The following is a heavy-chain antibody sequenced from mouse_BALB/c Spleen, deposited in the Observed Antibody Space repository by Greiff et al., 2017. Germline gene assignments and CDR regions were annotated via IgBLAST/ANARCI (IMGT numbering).Heavy chain of an antibody. V-gene: IGHV1S81*02. Sequence: VKLQQSGAELVKPGASVKLSCKASGYTFTSYYMYWVKQRPGQGLEWIGEINPSNGGTNFNEKFKSKATLTVDKSSSTAYMQLSSLTSEDSAVYYCTRIRALYAMDYWGQGTSVTVSS. CDR3: TRIRALYAMDY. CDR1: GYTFTSYY. J-gene: IGHJ4*01. D-gene: IGHD3-1*01. CDR2: INPSNGGT.